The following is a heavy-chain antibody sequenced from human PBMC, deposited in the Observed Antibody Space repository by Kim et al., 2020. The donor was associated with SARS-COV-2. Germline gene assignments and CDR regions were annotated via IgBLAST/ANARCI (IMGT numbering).Heavy chain of an antibody. J-gene: IGHJ5*02. V-gene: IGHV3-23*01. D-gene: IGHD4-4*01. Sequence: VKGRFTISRDNSKNTLYLQMNSLRAEDTAVYYCAKAWDDYSNYVANWFDPWGQGTLVTVSS. CDR3: AKAWDDYSNYVANWFDP.